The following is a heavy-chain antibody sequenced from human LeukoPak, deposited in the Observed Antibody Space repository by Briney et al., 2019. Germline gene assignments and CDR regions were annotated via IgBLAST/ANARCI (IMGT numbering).Heavy chain of an antibody. D-gene: IGHD2-21*02. J-gene: IGHJ5*02. CDR2: IYYSGST. Sequence: SETLSLTCTVSGGSISSSSYYWGWIRQPPGKGLEWIGSIYYSGSTYYNPSLKSRVTISVDTSKNQFSLKLSSVTAADMAVYYCARGIVVVTADNYNWFDPWGQGTLVTVSS. CDR1: GGSISSSSYY. CDR3: ARGIVVVTADNYNWFDP. V-gene: IGHV4-39*01.